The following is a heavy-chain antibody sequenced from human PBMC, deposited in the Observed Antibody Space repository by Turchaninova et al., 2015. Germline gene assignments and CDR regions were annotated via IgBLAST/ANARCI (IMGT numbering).Heavy chain of an antibody. D-gene: IGHD2-2*01. CDR1: GFTFSSYA. J-gene: IGHJ3*02. V-gene: IGHV3-23*01. Sequence: EVQLLESGGGLVQPGGSLRISCAASGFTFSSYAMSWVRPAPGKGLEWVSAIRGSGGRKYYADSVKGRFTNPRDKSKNTLYLQMNSLRAEDTAVYYCAKGPYCSSTSCYLNDAFDIWGQGTMVTVSS. CDR2: IRGSGGRK. CDR3: AKGPYCSSTSCYLNDAFDI.